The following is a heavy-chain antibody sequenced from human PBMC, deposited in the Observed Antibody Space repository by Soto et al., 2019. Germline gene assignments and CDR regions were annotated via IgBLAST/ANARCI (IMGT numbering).Heavy chain of an antibody. CDR1: GFTVTNKY. CDR2: IYSGGST. D-gene: IGHD4-17*01. CDR3: ARVDYGDYGWYFDL. V-gene: IGHV3-53*01. Sequence: GGSLRLSCAASGFTVTNKYMNWVRQAPGKGLEWVSVIYSGGSTSYADSVKGRFTISRDNSKNILYLQMHSLRAEDTAVYYCARVDYGDYGWYFDLWGRGTLVTVSS. J-gene: IGHJ2*01.